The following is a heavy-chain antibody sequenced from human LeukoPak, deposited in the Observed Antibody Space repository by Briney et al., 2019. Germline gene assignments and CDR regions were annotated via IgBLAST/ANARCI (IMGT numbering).Heavy chain of an antibody. CDR1: GLTFSRYW. V-gene: IGHV3-7*01. Sequence: PGGSLRLSCAVSGLTFSRYWMGWVRQAPGKGLEWVANIKEDGNEKNYVDSVKGRFTISRDNAKNSLYLQMNSLRAEDTAVYYCARGSTYSSGWYTGFDYWGQGSLVTVSS. CDR2: IKEDGNEK. D-gene: IGHD6-19*01. J-gene: IGHJ4*02. CDR3: ARGSTYSSGWYTGFDY.